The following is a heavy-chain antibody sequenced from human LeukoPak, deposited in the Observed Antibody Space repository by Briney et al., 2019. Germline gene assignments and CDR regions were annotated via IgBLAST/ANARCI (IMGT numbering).Heavy chain of an antibody. Sequence: GGSLRLSCEASGFTFSSYEMNWVRQAPGKGLEWGSYISSSGNTIYYADSVKGRFTISRDNAKDSLYLQTNSLRAEDTAVYYCARQMYYDFWSGYSTFDYWSQGTLVTVSP. CDR1: GFTFSSYE. V-gene: IGHV3-48*03. CDR3: ARQMYYDFWSGYSTFDY. D-gene: IGHD3-3*01. CDR2: ISSSGNTI. J-gene: IGHJ4*02.